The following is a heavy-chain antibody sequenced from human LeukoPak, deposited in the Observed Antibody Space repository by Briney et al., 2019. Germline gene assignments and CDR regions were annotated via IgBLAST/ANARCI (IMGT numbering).Heavy chain of an antibody. CDR2: ISGSGGST. CDR1: GFTFSSYA. D-gene: IGHD2-21*02. CDR3: AKVDSVSFLIVVVTATYDY. Sequence: GGSLRLSCAASGFTFSSYAMSWVRQAPGKGLEWVSAISGSGGSTYYADSVKGRFTISRDNSKNTLYLQMNSLRAEDTAVYYCAKVDSVSFLIVVVTATYDYWGQGTLVTVSS. V-gene: IGHV3-23*01. J-gene: IGHJ4*02.